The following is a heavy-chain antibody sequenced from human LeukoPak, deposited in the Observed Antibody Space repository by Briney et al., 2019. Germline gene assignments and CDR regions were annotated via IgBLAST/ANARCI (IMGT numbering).Heavy chain of an antibody. CDR2: ISGSGVST. V-gene: IGHV3-23*01. D-gene: IGHD3-22*01. CDR1: GFTFNTYA. J-gene: IGHJ4*02. CDR3: AKGRYYYDGSGYSLDS. Sequence: GGSLRLSCVASGFTFNTYAMSWVRQAPGKGLEWVSGISGSGVSTYYADSVKGRFTISRDNSKNTLYVQMNSLRAEDTALYYCAKGRYYYDGSGYSLDSWGQGTLVTVSS.